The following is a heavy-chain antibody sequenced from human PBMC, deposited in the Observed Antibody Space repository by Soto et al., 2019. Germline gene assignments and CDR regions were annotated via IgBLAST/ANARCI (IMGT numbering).Heavy chain of an antibody. CDR1: GFTFSSYG. V-gene: IGHV3-30*18. Sequence: PGGSLRLSCAGSGFTFSSYGMHWVRQAPGKGLEWVAVISYDGSNKYYADSVKGRFTISRDNSKNTLYLQMNSLRAEDTAVYYCVKERAEYSSRGSYYGMGVWGPGTTVTVSS. CDR2: ISYDGSNK. J-gene: IGHJ6*02. CDR3: VKERAEYSSRGSYYGMGV. D-gene: IGHD6-13*01.